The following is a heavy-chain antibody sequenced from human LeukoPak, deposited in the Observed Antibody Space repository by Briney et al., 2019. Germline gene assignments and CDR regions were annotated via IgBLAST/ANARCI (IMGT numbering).Heavy chain of an antibody. CDR1: GFTFSNYW. CDR3: ARDPPLPVTTDYFDY. J-gene: IGHJ4*02. D-gene: IGHD4-17*01. Sequence: GGSLRLSCAASGFTFSNYWMSWVRQAPGKGLEWVANIQQDESERYYVDSVKGRFTISRDNAKNSLYLQMNSLRAEDTAVYYCARDPPLPVTTDYFDYWGQGTLVTVSS. CDR2: IQQDESER. V-gene: IGHV3-7*01.